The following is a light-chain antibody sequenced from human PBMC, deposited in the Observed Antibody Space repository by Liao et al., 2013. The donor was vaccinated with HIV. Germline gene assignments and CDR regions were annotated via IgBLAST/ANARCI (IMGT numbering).Light chain of an antibody. J-gene: IGLJ1*01. Sequence: SYELTQPPSVSVAPGKTARITCGGDNIGSKSVHWYQQKSGQAPVLVIYYDSDRPSGIPERFSGSNSGNTATLTISGVEAGDEADYYCQVWDSSSDHGVFGTGTKVTVL. CDR2: YDS. CDR3: QVWDSSSDHGV. CDR1: NIGSKS. V-gene: IGLV3-21*04.